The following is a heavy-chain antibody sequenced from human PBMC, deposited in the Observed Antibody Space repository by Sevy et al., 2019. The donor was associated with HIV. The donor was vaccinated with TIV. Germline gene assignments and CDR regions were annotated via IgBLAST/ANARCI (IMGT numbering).Heavy chain of an antibody. CDR1: GLTFSSYW. CDR3: ATILPAGVPAEYFQH. CDR2: LNQGGSQE. V-gene: IGHV3-7*01. J-gene: IGHJ1*01. Sequence: GGSLRLSCAASGLTFSSYWMTWVRRAPGKGLEWVANLNQGGSQEYYVDSVKGRFTISRDNAKNSLYLQINSLRAEDTAVYYCATILPAGVPAEYFQHWGQGTLVTVSS. D-gene: IGHD2-2*01.